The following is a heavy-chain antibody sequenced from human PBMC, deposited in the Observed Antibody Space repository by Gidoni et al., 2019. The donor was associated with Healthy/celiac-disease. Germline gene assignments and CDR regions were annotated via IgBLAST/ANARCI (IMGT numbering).Heavy chain of an antibody. CDR2: IRVSGGST. CDR1: GFTFSTSA. V-gene: IGHV3-23*01. Sequence: EVQLLEAGGGLVQPGGSLVLCCSASGFTFSTSAMSWVRQAPGTWLEGVAAIRVSGGSTYYADSVKGRFTISRDNSKNTLYLQMNSLRAEDTAVYYGAKLTHYYDSSGYPYYLDYWGQGTLVTVSS. J-gene: IGHJ4*02. D-gene: IGHD3-22*01. CDR3: AKLTHYYDSSGYPYYLDY.